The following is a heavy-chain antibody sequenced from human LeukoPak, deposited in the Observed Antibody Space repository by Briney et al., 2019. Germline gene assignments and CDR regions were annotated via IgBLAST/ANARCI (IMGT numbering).Heavy chain of an antibody. CDR2: IYYSGST. D-gene: IGHD3-3*01. J-gene: IGHJ5*02. V-gene: IGHV4-59*12. CDR3: ASWPRSPFGVVINSVAHQAWFDP. Sequence: SETLSLTCTVSGGSISSYYWSWIRQPPGKGLEWIGYIYYSGSTNYNPSLKSRVTISVDTSKNQFSLKLSSVTAADMAVYYCASWPRSPFGVVINSVAHQAWFDPWGQGTLVTVSS. CDR1: GGSISSYY.